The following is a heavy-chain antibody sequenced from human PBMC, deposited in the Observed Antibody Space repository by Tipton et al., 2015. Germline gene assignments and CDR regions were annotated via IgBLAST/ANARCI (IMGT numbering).Heavy chain of an antibody. CDR3: TTEVIGGVVGASRDAFDN. D-gene: IGHD2-15*01. CDR2: IKSKTDGGTT. V-gene: IGHV3-15*07. CDR1: GFTFSNAW. J-gene: IGHJ3*02. Sequence: SLRLSCAASGFTFSNAWMNWVRQAPGKGLEWVGRIKSKTDGGTTDYAAPVKGRFTISRDDSKNTLYLQMNSLKTEDTAVYYCTTEVIGGVVGASRDAFDNWGQGTMGTVSS.